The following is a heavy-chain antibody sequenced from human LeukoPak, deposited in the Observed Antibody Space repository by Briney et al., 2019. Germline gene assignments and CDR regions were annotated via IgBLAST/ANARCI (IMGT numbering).Heavy chain of an antibody. Sequence: GRSLRPSCAGAGFTFTSHGMNWVRQAPGKGLEWVSFISYNSNYIFYADSVKGRFTISRDNAKNSLYLQMNSLRAEDTAVYYCARADYYETSGPFGYWGQGTLVIVSS. V-gene: IGHV3-21*01. CDR2: ISYNSNYI. CDR3: ARADYYETSGPFGY. D-gene: IGHD3-22*01. CDR1: GFTFTSHG. J-gene: IGHJ4*02.